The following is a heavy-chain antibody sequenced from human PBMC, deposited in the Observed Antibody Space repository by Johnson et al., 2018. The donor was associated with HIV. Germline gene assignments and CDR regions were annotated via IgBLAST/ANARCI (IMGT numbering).Heavy chain of an antibody. Sequence: EVQLVESGGGLVQPGGSLRPSCVASVFIFCDHYMDWVRKAPGMGLAWVGRTRNKANSYTTDDAASLKGRFTISRDDSKDSLYLQMNSLKTEDTAVSYCTRVRLPPSYAFDIWGQGTMVTVSS. CDR3: TRVRLPPSYAFDI. J-gene: IGHJ3*02. D-gene: IGHD2-15*01. CDR1: VFIFCDHY. CDR2: TRNKANSYTT. V-gene: IGHV3-72*01.